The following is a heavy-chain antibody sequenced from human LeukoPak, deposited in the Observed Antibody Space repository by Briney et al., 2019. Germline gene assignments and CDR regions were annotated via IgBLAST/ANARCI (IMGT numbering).Heavy chain of an antibody. CDR3: ASGVSPSSYYYGSGSLVWFDP. CDR1: GGSISSGGYS. CDR2: IYHSGST. D-gene: IGHD3-10*01. Sequence: SETLSLTCAVSGGSISSGGYSWRWIRQPPGKGLEWIGYIYHSGSTYYNPSLKSRVTISVDRSKTQFSLKLSSVTAADTAVYYCASGVSPSSYYYGSGSLVWFDPWGQGTLVTVSS. V-gene: IGHV4-30-2*01. J-gene: IGHJ5*02.